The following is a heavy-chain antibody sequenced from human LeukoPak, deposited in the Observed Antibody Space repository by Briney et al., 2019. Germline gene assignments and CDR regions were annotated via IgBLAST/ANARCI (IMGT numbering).Heavy chain of an antibody. CDR2: IRYDGSNK. CDR3: AKRDREYSYYMDV. D-gene: IGHD1-26*01. Sequence: GGSLRLSCAASGFTFSSYGMHWVRQAPGKGLEWVAFIRYDGSNKYYADSVKGRFTISRDNSKNTLYLQMNSLRAEDTAVYYCAKRDREYSYYMDVWGKGTTVTVSS. CDR1: GFTFSSYG. V-gene: IGHV3-30*02. J-gene: IGHJ6*03.